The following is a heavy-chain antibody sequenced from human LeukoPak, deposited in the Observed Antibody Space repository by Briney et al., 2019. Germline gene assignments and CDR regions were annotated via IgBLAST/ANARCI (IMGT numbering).Heavy chain of an antibody. V-gene: IGHV4-59*01. Sequence: KPSETLSLTCTVSGGSINSYYRSWIRQSPGKGLEWIGYIYYSGSTNYNPSLKSRATISADTSKNQFSLKLSSVTAADTAVYYCARAGYSFGLDYWGQGTLVTVSS. CDR2: IYYSGST. CDR3: ARAGYSFGLDY. D-gene: IGHD5-18*01. CDR1: GGSINSYY. J-gene: IGHJ4*02.